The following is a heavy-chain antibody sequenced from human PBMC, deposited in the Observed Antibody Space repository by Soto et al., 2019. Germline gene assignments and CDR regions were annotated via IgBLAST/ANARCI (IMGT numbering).Heavy chain of an antibody. CDR3: AKDPYYYDTSEMDV. J-gene: IGHJ6*02. V-gene: IGHV3-23*04. CDR2: IGGSGGST. CDR1: GLTVSNAY. D-gene: IGHD3-22*01. Sequence: EVQLVESGGGLIQPGGSLRLSCAASGLTVSNAYMAWVRQAPGMGLEWVSVIGGSGGSTYYADSVKGRFTISRDNSKNTLFLQMNSLRAEDTAVYYCAKDPYYYDTSEMDVWGQGTTVTVSS.